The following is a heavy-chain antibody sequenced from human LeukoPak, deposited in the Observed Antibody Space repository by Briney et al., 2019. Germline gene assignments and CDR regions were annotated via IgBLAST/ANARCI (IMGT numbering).Heavy chain of an antibody. CDR3: AREKYSYGYRAPYPPDY. J-gene: IGHJ4*02. V-gene: IGHV4-34*01. CDR1: GGSFSGYY. CDR2: INHSGST. D-gene: IGHD5-18*01. Sequence: SETLSLTCAVYGGSFSGYYWSWIRQPPGKGLEWIGEINHSGSTNYNPSLKSRVTISVDTSKNQFSLKLSSVTAADTAVYYCAREKYSYGYRAPYPPDYRGQGTLVTVSS.